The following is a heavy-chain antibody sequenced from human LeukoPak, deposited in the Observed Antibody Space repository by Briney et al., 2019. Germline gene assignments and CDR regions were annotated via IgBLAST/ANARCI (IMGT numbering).Heavy chain of an antibody. Sequence: SETLSLTCTVSGGSISSSSYYWGWIRQPPGKGLEWIGNIYYSGSTYYNPSLKSRVTISEDTSKNQFSLNLSSVTAADTAVYYCARPRGCGSSRCNNFDYWGQGTLVTVSS. V-gene: IGHV4-39*01. CDR2: IYYSGST. D-gene: IGHD2-2*01. CDR1: GGSISSSSYY. CDR3: ARPRGCGSSRCNNFDY. J-gene: IGHJ4*02.